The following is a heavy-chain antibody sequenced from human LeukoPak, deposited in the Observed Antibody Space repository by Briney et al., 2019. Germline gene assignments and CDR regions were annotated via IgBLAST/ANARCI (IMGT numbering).Heavy chain of an antibody. D-gene: IGHD7-27*01. CDR2: IHPGRGDT. CDR1: GYTFTDHY. CDR3: ARDHNWGPDY. J-gene: IGHJ4*02. Sequence: ASVRVSCQALGYTFTDHYFHWLRRAPGQGIEWMGWIHPGRGDTNIAQKFQGRVSLTRDMSISTAYMELSRLTSDDTAVYYCARDHNWGPDYWGQGTLVRVSS. V-gene: IGHV1-2*02.